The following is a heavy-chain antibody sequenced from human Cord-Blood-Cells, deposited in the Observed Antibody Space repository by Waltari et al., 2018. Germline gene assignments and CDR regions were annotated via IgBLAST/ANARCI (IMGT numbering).Heavy chain of an antibody. CDR1: GFTFSSYA. Sequence: EVQLLESGGGLVQPGGSLRLSCAASGFTFSSYAMSWVRQAPGKGLAWVSAISGSGGSTYYADSVKGRFTISRDNSKNTPYLQMNSLRAEDTAVYYCAKDKGYGSGSYFDYWGQGTLVTVSS. V-gene: IGHV3-23*01. CDR2: ISGSGGST. D-gene: IGHD3-10*01. J-gene: IGHJ4*02. CDR3: AKDKGYGSGSYFDY.